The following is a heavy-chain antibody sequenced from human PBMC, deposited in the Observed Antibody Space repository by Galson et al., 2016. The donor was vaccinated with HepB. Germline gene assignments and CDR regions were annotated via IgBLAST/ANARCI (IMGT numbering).Heavy chain of an antibody. CDR2: IKQDGSQK. CDR3: VTEPYVQGHSIVVAAPSQT. J-gene: IGHJ5*02. D-gene: IGHD2-15*01. V-gene: IGHV3-7*03. Sequence: SLRLSCAASGFIFSDFWMSWVRQAPGKGLEWVANIKQDGSQKTYVDSVKGRFTISRDNSKNTVFLEMNSLRAEDTAVYYCVTEPYVQGHSIVVAAPSQTWGRGALVTVSS. CDR1: GFIFSDFW.